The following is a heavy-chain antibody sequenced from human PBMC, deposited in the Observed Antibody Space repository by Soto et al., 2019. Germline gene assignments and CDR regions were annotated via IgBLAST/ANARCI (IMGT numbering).Heavy chain of an antibody. CDR3: ARIPGYIISWYEGAYYDYGMDV. V-gene: IGHV2-70*01. CDR1: GFSLSTSGMC. J-gene: IGHJ6*02. CDR2: IDWDDDK. D-gene: IGHD6-13*01. Sequence: SGPTLVNPTQTLTLTCTFSGFSLSTSGMCVSWIRQPPGKALEWLALIDWDDDKYYSTSLKTRLTISKDTSKNQVVLTMTNMDPVDTATYYCARIPGYIISWYEGAYYDYGMDVWGQGTTVTVSS.